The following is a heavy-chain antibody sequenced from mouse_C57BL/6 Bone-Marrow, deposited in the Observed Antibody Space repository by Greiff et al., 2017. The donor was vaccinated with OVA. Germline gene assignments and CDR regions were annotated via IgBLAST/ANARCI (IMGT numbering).Heavy chain of an antibody. V-gene: IGHV5-6*02. CDR3: ARRAPYWYFDV. D-gene: IGHD3-1*01. J-gene: IGHJ1*03. CDR1: GFTFSSYG. CDR2: ISSGGSYT. Sequence: EVMLVESGGDLVKPGGSLKLSCAASGFTFSSYGMSWVRPTPDKRLEWVATISSGGSYTYYPDSVKGRFTISRDNAKNTLYLQMSSLKSEDTARDYCARRAPYWYFDVWGTGTTVTVSS.